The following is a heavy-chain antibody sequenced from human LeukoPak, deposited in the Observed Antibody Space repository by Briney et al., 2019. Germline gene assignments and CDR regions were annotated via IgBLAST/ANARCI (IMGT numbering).Heavy chain of an antibody. J-gene: IGHJ6*03. D-gene: IGHD6-19*01. CDR1: GFTFSTYS. V-gene: IGHV3-20*04. CDR2: INWNGGST. CDR3: ARAPAGSSGPWLYYYYYMDV. Sequence: PGGSLRLSCSASGFTFSTYSMNWVRQAPGKGLEWVSGINWNGGSTGYADSVKGRFTISRDNAKNSLYLQMNSLRAEDTALYYCARAPAGSSGPWLYYYYYMDVWGKGTTVTVSS.